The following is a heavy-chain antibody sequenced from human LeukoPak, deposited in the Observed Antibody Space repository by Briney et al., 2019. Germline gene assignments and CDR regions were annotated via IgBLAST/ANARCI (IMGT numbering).Heavy chain of an antibody. Sequence: SETLSLTCTVSGGSISVYYWNWIRQPPGKGLEWLGYIYGSGATNYNPSLKSRVIISVDKSRDQSSLNLTSVTAADTAMYYCARGHTVRGMDVWGQGTTVTVSS. CDR1: GGSISVYY. CDR2: IYGSGAT. CDR3: ARGHTVRGMDV. J-gene: IGHJ6*02. V-gene: IGHV4-59*01. D-gene: IGHD4-17*01.